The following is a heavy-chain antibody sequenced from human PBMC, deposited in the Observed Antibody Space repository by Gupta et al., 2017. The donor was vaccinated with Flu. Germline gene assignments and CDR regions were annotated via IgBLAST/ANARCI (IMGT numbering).Heavy chain of an antibody. V-gene: IGHV3-74*03. J-gene: IGHJ4*02. CDR3: ATVTSGC. CDR1: GFASSSSS. CDR2: INPDGSST. Sequence: EMQLVESGLGFGSHGGSLRISFAVSGFASSSSSLHLVRRSPGAGLVWVSRINPDGSSTAYAESVKGRFTISRDNAKNTLYLQMNSLGDDDTAVYYCATVTSGCWGQGTLVTVSS. D-gene: IGHD4-17*01.